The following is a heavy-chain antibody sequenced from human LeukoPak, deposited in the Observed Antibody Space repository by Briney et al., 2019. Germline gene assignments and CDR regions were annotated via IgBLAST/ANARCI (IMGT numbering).Heavy chain of an antibody. CDR1: GYTFTSYG. V-gene: IGHV1-18*01. CDR2: ISAYNGNT. J-gene: IGHJ5*02. CDR3: ARVSSSIAASWFDP. D-gene: IGHD6-6*01. Sequence: ASVKVSCKASGYTFTSYGISWVRQAPGQGLEWMGWISAYNGNTNYAQKLQGRVAMTTDTSTSTAYMGLRSLRSDDTAVYYCARVSSSIAASWFDPWGQGTLVTVSS.